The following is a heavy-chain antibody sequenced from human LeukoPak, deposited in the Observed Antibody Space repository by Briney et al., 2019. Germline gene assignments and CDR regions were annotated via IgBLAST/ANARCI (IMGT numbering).Heavy chain of an antibody. CDR3: ARSRPSYCSSTSCFGDYYYYGMDV. CDR2: IIPIFGTA. D-gene: IGHD2-2*01. V-gene: IGHV1-69*01. J-gene: IGHJ6*04. Sequence: SVNVSCKASGGTFSSYAISWVRQAPGQGLEWMGGIIPIFGTANYAQKFQGRVTITADESTSTAYMELSSLRSEDTAVYYCARSRPSYCSSTSCFGDYYYYGMDVWGKGTTVTVSS. CDR1: GGTFSSYA.